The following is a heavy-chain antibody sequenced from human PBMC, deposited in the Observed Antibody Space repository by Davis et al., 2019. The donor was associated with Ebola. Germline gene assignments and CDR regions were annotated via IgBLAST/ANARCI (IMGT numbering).Heavy chain of an antibody. CDR3: ATTLEFTSGELYRRYGMYV. CDR1: GGTFSTFA. CDR2: IIPMFGTP. Sequence: SVKVSCKASGGTFSTFAISWVRQAPGQGLEWMGGIIPMFGTPNYAQKFHGRVTITAEEFTSIVYMELSGLSSEDTAVYYCATTLEFTSGELYRRYGMYVWGQGTTVSVSS. J-gene: IGHJ6*02. V-gene: IGHV1-69*13. D-gene: IGHD3-10*01.